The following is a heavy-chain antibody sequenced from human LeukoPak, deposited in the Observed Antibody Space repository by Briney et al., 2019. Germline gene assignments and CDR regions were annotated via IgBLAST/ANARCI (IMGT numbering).Heavy chain of an antibody. CDR1: GGSISGHY. Sequence: SETLSLTSTVSGGSISGHYWTWIRQPPGKGLEWIGQIHYSGRPDYNPSLKSRVTISVDTSKNQLSLKVTSVTGADTAVYYCARFGVDYDMDVWGQGNTVTVSS. CDR2: IHYSGRP. V-gene: IGHV4-59*11. CDR3: ARFGVDYDMDV. D-gene: IGHD3-16*01. J-gene: IGHJ6*02.